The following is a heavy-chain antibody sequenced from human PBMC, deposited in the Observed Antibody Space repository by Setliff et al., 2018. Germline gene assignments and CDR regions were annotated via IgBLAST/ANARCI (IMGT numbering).Heavy chain of an antibody. V-gene: IGHV4-59*01. J-gene: IGHJ4*02. CDR2: IHYSGNT. CDR3: ARMTLWDNSAYYPDF. Sequence: SETLSLTCSVSGASITSYYWSWIRQPPGKGLEWIGYIHYSGNTNYNPSLKSRVTISFNTSKNQISLKLSSVTPADTAVYFCARMTLWDNSAYYPDFWGRGTLVTVSS. CDR1: GASITSYY. D-gene: IGHD3-22*01.